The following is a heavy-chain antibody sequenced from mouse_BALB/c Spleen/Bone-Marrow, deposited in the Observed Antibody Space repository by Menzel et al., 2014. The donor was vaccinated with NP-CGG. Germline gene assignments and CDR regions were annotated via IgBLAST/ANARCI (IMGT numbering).Heavy chain of an antibody. V-gene: IGHV5-15*02. J-gene: IGHJ4*01. CDR1: GFTFSEYG. Sequence: EVQRVESGGGLVQPGGSRKLSCAAYGFTFSEYGMAWVRQAPGKGPEWVAFISSLASSIYYADSVTGRFTLSRENAKNALYLEMTSLRSEDTAMYFCVRRGNGIYAMDYWGQGTSVTVSS. CDR2: ISSLASSI. CDR3: VRRGNGIYAMDY.